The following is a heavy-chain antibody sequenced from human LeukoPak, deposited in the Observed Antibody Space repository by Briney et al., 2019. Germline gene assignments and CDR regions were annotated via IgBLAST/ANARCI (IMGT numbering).Heavy chain of an antibody. D-gene: IGHD3-3*01. CDR2: IIPIFGTA. J-gene: IGHJ6*03. V-gene: IGHV1-69*13. Sequence: SVKVSCKASGGTFSSYAISWVRQAPGQGLEWMGGIIPIFGTANYAQKFQGRVTITADESTSTAYMELSSMRSEDTAVYYCARAERITIFGVVTPGYYYYMDVWGKGTTVTVSS. CDR1: GGTFSSYA. CDR3: ARAERITIFGVVTPGYYYYMDV.